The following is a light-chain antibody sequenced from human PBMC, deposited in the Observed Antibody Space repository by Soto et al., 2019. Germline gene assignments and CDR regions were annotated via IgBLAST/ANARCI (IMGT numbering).Light chain of an antibody. V-gene: IGKV1-6*01. Sequence: AIQMTQSPSSLSASVGDRVTITCRASQGIREDLGWYQVKPGKDPKLLIYTASNLQSGVPSRFSGSGSVIDFSLIINSLQPEDFVTYYFLLEYKYPLTFGGGTKVEIK. J-gene: IGKJ4*01. CDR2: TAS. CDR1: QGIRED. CDR3: LLEYKYPLT.